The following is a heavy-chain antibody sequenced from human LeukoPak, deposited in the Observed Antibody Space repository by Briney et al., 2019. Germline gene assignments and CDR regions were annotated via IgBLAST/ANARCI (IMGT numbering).Heavy chain of an antibody. Sequence: GGSLRLSCAASGFTFSSYGMHWVRQAPGKGLEWVAVISYDGSNKYYADSVKGRFTISRDNSKNTLYLQMNSLRAEDTAEYYCAQLGTAAGTFDYWGQGTLVTVSS. D-gene: IGHD6-13*01. J-gene: IGHJ4*02. CDR2: ISYDGSNK. V-gene: IGHV3-30*03. CDR3: AQLGTAAGTFDY. CDR1: GFTFSSYG.